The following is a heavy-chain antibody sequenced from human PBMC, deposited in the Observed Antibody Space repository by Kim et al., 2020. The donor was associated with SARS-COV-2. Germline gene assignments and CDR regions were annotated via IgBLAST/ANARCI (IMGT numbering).Heavy chain of an antibody. CDR2: INNSGST. D-gene: IGHD2-15*01. CDR3: AVGYCSGGSCSALGI. Sequence: SETLSLTCAVYGGSFSGYYWSWIRQPPGKGLEWIGEINNSGSTNYNPSLKSRVTISVDTSKNQFSLQLSTVTAADTAVYYCAVGYCSGGSCSALGIW. J-gene: IGHJ3*02. V-gene: IGHV4-34*01. CDR1: GGSFSGYY.